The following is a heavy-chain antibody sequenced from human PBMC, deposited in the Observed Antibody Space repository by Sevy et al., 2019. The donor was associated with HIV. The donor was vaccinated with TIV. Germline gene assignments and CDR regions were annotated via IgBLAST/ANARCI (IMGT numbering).Heavy chain of an antibody. CDR3: AREATRYCSGGDCSRRNYYFYMDI. V-gene: IGHV3-66*02. D-gene: IGHD2-15*01. Sequence: GGSLRLSCAASGFTVGSTYMSWVRQAPGKGLEWVSIIYSGGNTYYADSVKGRFIISRDDSRNTLYLQTNSLRGEDTAVYFCAREATRYCSGGDCSRRNYYFYMDIWGKGTTVTVSS. CDR2: IYSGGNT. CDR1: GFTVGSTY. J-gene: IGHJ6*03.